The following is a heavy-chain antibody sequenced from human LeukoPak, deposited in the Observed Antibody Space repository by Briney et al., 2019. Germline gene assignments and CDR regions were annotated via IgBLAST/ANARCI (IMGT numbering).Heavy chain of an antibody. J-gene: IGHJ4*02. V-gene: IGHV3-13*01. Sequence: GGSLRLSCAASGFTFSSYDMHWVRQATGKGLEWVSAIGTTGDTYYSHSVRGRFTISRGNAKNSLFLQMNSLRAGDTAVYFCASSPSYSSSWYALDSWGQGTLVTLSS. CDR2: IGTTGDT. D-gene: IGHD6-13*01. CDR1: GFTFSSYD. CDR3: ASSPSYSSSWYALDS.